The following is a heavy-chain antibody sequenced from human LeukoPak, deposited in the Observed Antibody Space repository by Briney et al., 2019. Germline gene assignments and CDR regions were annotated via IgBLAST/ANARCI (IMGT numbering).Heavy chain of an antibody. Sequence: PGASLRLCCAASGFTFSKDGMSWVRPAPGKGLEWISTVNDNGANTHYADSVKGRFTISRDNSRNTLLLEMNSLRVDDTALYYCTKGDGGYYPIDTWGRGTLVIVSS. CDR1: GFTFSKDG. V-gene: IGHV3-23*01. D-gene: IGHD1-26*01. CDR2: VNDNGANT. CDR3: TKGDGGYYPIDT. J-gene: IGHJ2*01.